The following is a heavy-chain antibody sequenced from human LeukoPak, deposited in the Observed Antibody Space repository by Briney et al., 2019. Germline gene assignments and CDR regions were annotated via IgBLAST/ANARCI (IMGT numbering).Heavy chain of an antibody. J-gene: IGHJ3*02. Sequence: SETLSLTCTVSGGSISSSSYYWGLIRQPPGKGLEWIGSIYYSGSTYYNPSLKSRVTISVDTSKNQFSLKLSSVTAADTAVYYCARQSYDILTFGAFDIWGQGTMVTVSS. CDR1: GGSISSSSYY. CDR2: IYYSGST. V-gene: IGHV4-39*01. CDR3: ARQSYDILTFGAFDI. D-gene: IGHD3-9*01.